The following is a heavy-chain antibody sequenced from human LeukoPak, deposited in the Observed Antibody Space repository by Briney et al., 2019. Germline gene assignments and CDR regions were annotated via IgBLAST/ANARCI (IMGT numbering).Heavy chain of an antibody. CDR1: GFTFSSYE. CDR2: ISSSGSTI. CDR3: ARTKEEGSSSHFDY. Sequence: GGSLRLSCAASGFTFSSYEMNWVRQAPGKGLEWVSYISSSGSTIYYADSVKGRFTISRDNAKNSQYLQMNSLRAEDTAVYYCARTKEEGSSSHFDYWGQGTLVTVSS. J-gene: IGHJ4*02. V-gene: IGHV3-48*03. D-gene: IGHD6-13*01.